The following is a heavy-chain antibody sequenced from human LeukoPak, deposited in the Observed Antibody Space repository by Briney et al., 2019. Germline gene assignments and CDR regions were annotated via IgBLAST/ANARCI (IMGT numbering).Heavy chain of an antibody. D-gene: IGHD2-2*01. V-gene: IGHV3-15*01. CDR3: TKTCSSTSCSDY. CDR1: GFTFSNTW. Sequence: GGSLRLSCAASGFTFSNTWMSWVRQAPGKGLEWVGRIKSKTDGGTTDYAAPVKGRFTISRDDSKNTLYLQMNSLKTEDTAVYYCTKTCSSTSCSDYWGQGTLVTVSS. J-gene: IGHJ4*02. CDR2: IKSKTDGGTT.